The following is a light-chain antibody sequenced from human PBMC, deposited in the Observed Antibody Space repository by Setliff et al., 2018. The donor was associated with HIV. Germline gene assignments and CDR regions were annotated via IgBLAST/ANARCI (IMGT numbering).Light chain of an antibody. CDR1: SSNIGAGYD. CDR3: QSYDRNLSVV. Sequence: VLTQPLSVSGAPGQRITISCTGSSSNIGAGYDVHWYQHLPGTAPKLLIYRNNNRPSGVPDRLSGSKSGTSASLAITGLQAEDEADYYCQSYDRNLSVVFGGGTKVTVL. J-gene: IGLJ2*01. CDR2: RNN. V-gene: IGLV1-40*01.